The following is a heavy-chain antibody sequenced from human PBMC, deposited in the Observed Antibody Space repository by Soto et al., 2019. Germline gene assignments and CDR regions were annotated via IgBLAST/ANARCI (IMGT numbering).Heavy chain of an antibody. CDR2: ISGSGGST. D-gene: IGHD3-3*01. CDR1: GFTFSSYA. CDR3: AKDRGPAQSPQFFTIFGVVMPFHY. Sequence: GGSLRLSCAASGFTFSSYAMSWVRQAPGKGLEWVSAISGSGGSTYYADSVKGRFTISRDNSKNTLYLQMNSLRAEDTAVYYCAKDRGPAQSPQFFTIFGVVMPFHYWGQGTLVTVSS. V-gene: IGHV3-23*01. J-gene: IGHJ4*02.